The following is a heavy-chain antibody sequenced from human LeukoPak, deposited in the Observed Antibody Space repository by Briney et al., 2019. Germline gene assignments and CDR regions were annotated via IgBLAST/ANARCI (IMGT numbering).Heavy chain of an antibody. D-gene: IGHD3-22*01. CDR2: IYYSGST. CDR3: ARQTYYYDSSGYYYFFDY. J-gene: IGHJ4*02. CDR1: GGSISSSSYY. V-gene: IGHV4-39*01. Sequence: PSETLSLTCTVSGGSISSSSYYWGWIRQPPGKGLEWIGSIYYSGSTYYNPSLKSRVTISVDTSKNQFSLELSSVTAADTAVYYCARQTYYYDSSGYYYFFDYWGQGTLVTVSS.